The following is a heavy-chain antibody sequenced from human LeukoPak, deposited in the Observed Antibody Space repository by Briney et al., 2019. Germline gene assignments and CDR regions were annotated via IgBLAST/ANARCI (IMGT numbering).Heavy chain of an antibody. Sequence: GGSLRLSCAAAGFTFSSYAMSWARQAPGKGLEWLSGISGSGGSTYYADSVKGRFTISRDNSKNTLYLQMNSLRAEDTALYYCAKGIGAGDYGMDVWGQGTTVTVSS. CDR3: AKGIGAGDYGMDV. CDR1: GFTFSSYA. D-gene: IGHD6-13*01. J-gene: IGHJ6*02. V-gene: IGHV3-23*01. CDR2: ISGSGGST.